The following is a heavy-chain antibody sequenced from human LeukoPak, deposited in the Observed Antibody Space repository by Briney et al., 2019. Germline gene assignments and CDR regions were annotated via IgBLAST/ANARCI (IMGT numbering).Heavy chain of an antibody. Sequence: GGSLRLSCAASGFTFGNSWVHWVRQAPGKGLVWVSLINADGTTTTYSDSVKGRFTISRGNARNTVSLQMNSLTIEDTAVYYCVVVVEPPGSDGFDGWSQGTIIAVSS. V-gene: IGHV3-74*01. CDR1: GFTFGNSW. J-gene: IGHJ3*01. CDR3: VVVVEPPGSDGFDG. CDR2: INADGTTT. D-gene: IGHD1-14*01.